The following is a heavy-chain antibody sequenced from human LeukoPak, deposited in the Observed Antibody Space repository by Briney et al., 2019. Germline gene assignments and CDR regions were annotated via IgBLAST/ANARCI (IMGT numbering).Heavy chain of an antibody. CDR2: INPNSGGT. J-gene: IGHJ4*02. V-gene: IGHV1-2*02. D-gene: IGHD6-19*01. CDR3: AKAVAGSDGVDY. CDR1: GYTFTGYY. Sequence: ASVKVSCKASGYTFTGYYMHWVRQAPGQGLEWMGWINPNSGGTNYAQKFQGRVTMTRDMSISTAYMELSRLRSDDTAVYYCAKAVAGSDGVDYWGQGTLVTVSS.